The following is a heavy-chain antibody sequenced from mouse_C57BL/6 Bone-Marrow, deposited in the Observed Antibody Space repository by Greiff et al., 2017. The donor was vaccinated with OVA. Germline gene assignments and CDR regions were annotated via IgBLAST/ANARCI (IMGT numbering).Heavy chain of an antibody. Sequence: EVQRVESGGGLVKPGGSLKLSCAASGFTFSDYGMHWVRQAPEKGLEWVAYISSGSSTIYYADTVKGRFTISRDNAKNTLFLQMTSLRSEDTAMYYCARRAYGYDPAWFAYWGQGTLVTVSA. CDR1: GFTFSDYG. CDR2: ISSGSSTI. D-gene: IGHD2-2*01. V-gene: IGHV5-17*01. J-gene: IGHJ3*01. CDR3: ARRAYGYDPAWFAY.